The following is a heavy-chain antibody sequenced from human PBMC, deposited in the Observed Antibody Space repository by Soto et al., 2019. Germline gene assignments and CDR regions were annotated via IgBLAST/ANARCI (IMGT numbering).Heavy chain of an antibody. Sequence: PGGSLRLSCAASGFTFSNAWMNWVRQAPGKGLEWVGRIKTNTEGGTTDYAAAVKGRFTVSRDDSKNTLYLQMNSLKIEDTAVYYCTTGSVEGVWGQGTTVTVSS. V-gene: IGHV3-15*07. J-gene: IGHJ6*02. CDR3: TTGSVEGV. CDR1: GFTFSNAW. CDR2: IKTNTEGGTT. D-gene: IGHD2-15*01.